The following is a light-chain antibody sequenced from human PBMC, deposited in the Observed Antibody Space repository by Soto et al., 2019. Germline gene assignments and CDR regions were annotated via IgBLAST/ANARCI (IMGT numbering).Light chain of an antibody. V-gene: IGLV1-40*01. Sequence: SVLTQPPSVSGAPGQRVTISCTGSSSSIGAGYDVHWYQQLPGTAPKLLIYGNSNRPSGIPDRFSGSRSGTSASLAITGLQAEDEADYYCQSYDSSLSALFGTGT. CDR1: SSSIGAGYD. CDR3: QSYDSSLSAL. J-gene: IGLJ1*01. CDR2: GNS.